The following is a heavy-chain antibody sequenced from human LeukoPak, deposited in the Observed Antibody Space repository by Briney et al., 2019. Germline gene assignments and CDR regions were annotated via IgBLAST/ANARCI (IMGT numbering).Heavy chain of an antibody. V-gene: IGHV4-39*07. J-gene: IGHJ5*02. Sequence: PSETLSLTCSVSGGSITYGHNYWGWIRQPPGKGLEWIGTIYYSGSTYYNPSLTSRVTLSVDTSKSQFSLKLTSVTAADTAVYYCVRVKWELLQGGDWFDPWGQGTLVTVSS. CDR3: VRVKWELLQGGDWFDP. D-gene: IGHD1-26*01. CDR2: IYYSGST. CDR1: GGSITYGHNY.